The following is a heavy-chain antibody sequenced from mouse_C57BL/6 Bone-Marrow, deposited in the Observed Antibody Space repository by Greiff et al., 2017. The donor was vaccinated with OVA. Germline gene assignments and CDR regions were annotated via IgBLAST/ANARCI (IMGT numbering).Heavy chain of an antibody. D-gene: IGHD2-5*01. V-gene: IGHV1-15*01. J-gene: IGHJ2*01. Sequence: VKLMESGAELVRPGASVTLSCKASGYTFTDYEMHWVKQTPVHGLEWIGVIDPENGGTAYNQKFKGKAILSADKSYSTAYMEIRSLTAEYSDFDNCARANSNYGDFDYWGQGTTLTVSA. CDR2: IDPENGGT. CDR1: GYTFTDYE. CDR3: ARANSNYGDFDY.